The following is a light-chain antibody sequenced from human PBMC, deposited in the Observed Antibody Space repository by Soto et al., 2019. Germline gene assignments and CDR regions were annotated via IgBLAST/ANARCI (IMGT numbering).Light chain of an antibody. CDR3: QQSFNLPRT. CDR1: QSISSS. CDR2: AAS. V-gene: IGKV1-39*01. J-gene: IGKJ1*01. Sequence: DIEMTQSPSSLSVSVGETITITCRASQSISSSLNWFQHSPGQPPKLLLFAASNLHAGVPPRFSGSGSGTSFSLTIRSLQPEDFATYYCQQSFNLPRTFGPGTKVDIK.